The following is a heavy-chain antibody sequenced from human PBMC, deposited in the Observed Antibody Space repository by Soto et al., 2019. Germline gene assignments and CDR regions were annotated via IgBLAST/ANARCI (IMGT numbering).Heavy chain of an antibody. Sequence: QVQLVQSGAEVKKPGSSVKVSCKASGGTFSSYAISWVRQAPGQGLEWMGGIIPIFGTANYAQKFQGSVTITADESTSTAYMELSSLRSEDTAVYYCASGYSSSWAYYFDYWGQGTLVTVSS. V-gene: IGHV1-69*12. CDR2: IIPIFGTA. J-gene: IGHJ4*02. CDR1: GGTFSSYA. D-gene: IGHD6-13*01. CDR3: ASGYSSSWAYYFDY.